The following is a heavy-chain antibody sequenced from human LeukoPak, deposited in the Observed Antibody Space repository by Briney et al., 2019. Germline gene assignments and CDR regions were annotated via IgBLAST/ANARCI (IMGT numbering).Heavy chain of an antibody. Sequence: GGSLRLSCAASGFTFSTYGMSWVRQAPGKGLEWVSGITGSGGRTYYADSVKGRFTISRDNSKNTLYLQMNSLRAEDTAVYYCAKGYSSGWYCFDYWGQGTLVTVSS. D-gene: IGHD6-19*01. CDR3: AKGYSSGWYCFDY. CDR2: ITGSGGRT. CDR1: GFTFSTYG. J-gene: IGHJ4*02. V-gene: IGHV3-23*01.